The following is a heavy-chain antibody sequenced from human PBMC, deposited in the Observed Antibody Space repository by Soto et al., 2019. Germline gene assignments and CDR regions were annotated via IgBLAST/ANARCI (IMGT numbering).Heavy chain of an antibody. Sequence: GASVKVSCKASGYSFTDYHIHWVRQAPGQGLEWLGRINPKSGGTSTAQKFQGWVTMTTDTSISTASMELTRLTSDDTAIYYCARGDSTDCSNGVCSFFYNHDMDVPGQGTKVTVSS. D-gene: IGHD2-8*01. V-gene: IGHV1-2*04. CDR2: INPKSGGT. CDR1: GYSFTDYH. J-gene: IGHJ6*02. CDR3: ARGDSTDCSNGVCSFFYNHDMDV.